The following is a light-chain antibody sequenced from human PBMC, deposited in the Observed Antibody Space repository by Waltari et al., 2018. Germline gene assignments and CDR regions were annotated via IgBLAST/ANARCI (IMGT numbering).Light chain of an antibody. J-gene: IGKJ1*01. CDR3: QQYHTYPWT. CDR2: ASS. V-gene: IGKV1-8*01. Sequence: AIRMTQSPASLSASTRDRVTISGRASQGVSTYLAWYQQKPGKAPSLLIYASSTLESGVPSKFSGSGSGTDFTLTISCLQSEDFATYYCQQYHTYPWTFGQGTKVEI. CDR1: QGVSTY.